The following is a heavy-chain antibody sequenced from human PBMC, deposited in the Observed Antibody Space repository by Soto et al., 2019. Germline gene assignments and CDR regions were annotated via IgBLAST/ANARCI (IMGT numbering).Heavy chain of an antibody. V-gene: IGHV3-30*03. J-gene: IGHJ4*02. D-gene: IGHD6-19*01. Sequence: GGSLRLSCAASGFTFSSYGMHWVRQAPGKGLEWVAVISYDGSNKFYADSVKGRITISRDNSKNTLDLQMNSLRSDDTAVYYCARYFSSGWYYFDYWGQGALVTVSS. CDR2: ISYDGSNK. CDR1: GFTFSSYG. CDR3: ARYFSSGWYYFDY.